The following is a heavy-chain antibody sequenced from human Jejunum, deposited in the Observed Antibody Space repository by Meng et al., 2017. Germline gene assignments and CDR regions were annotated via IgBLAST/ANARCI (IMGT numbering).Heavy chain of an antibody. CDR2: IYYGGTT. CDR1: GGSVSRGSYY. J-gene: IGHJ4*02. D-gene: IGHD5-18*01. V-gene: IGHV4-61*01. Sequence: QVQLEEAGPGLVQPSATLSLTCTVSGGSVSRGSYYWSWIRQPPGKGLEWIGYIYYGGTTNYNPSLKSRVTISANTSKNQFSLKLSSVTAADTAVYYCARGSRGYSYGWGQGTLVTVSS. CDR3: ARGSRGYSYG.